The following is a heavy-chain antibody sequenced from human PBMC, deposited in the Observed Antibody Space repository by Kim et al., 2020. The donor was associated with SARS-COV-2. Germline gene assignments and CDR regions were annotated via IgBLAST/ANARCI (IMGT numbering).Heavy chain of an antibody. Sequence: GGSLRLSCAASGFTFSSYAMHWVRQAPGKGLEWVAVISYDGSNKYYADSVKGRFTISRDNSKNTLYLQMNSLRAEDTAVYYCARDGEDFWSGYPGAFDIWGQGTMVTVSS. V-gene: IGHV3-30-3*01. J-gene: IGHJ3*02. CDR2: ISYDGSNK. CDR1: GFTFSSYA. D-gene: IGHD3-3*01. CDR3: ARDGEDFWSGYPGAFDI.